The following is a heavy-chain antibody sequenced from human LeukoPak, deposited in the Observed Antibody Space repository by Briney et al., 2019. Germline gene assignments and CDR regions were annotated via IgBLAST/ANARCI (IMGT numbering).Heavy chain of an antibody. V-gene: IGHV3-48*03. D-gene: IGHD6-19*01. CDR1: GFTFSSYE. CDR2: ISSSGSTI. J-gene: IGHJ3*02. CDR3: ARVSWLGADAFDI. Sequence: PGGSLRLSCAASGFTFSSYEMNWVRQAPGKGLEWVSYISSSGSTIYYADSAKGRFTISRDNAKNSLYLQMNSLRAEDTAVYYCARVSWLGADAFDIWGQGTMVTVSS.